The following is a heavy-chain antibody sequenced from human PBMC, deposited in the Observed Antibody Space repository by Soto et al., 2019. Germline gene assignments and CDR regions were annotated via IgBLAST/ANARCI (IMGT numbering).Heavy chain of an antibody. V-gene: IGHV1-18*01. CDR1: GFTFTSYA. D-gene: IGHD3-16*01. J-gene: IGHJ4*02. CDR2: ISAYNGNT. CDR3: ARDFTGWPPDGVDS. Sequence: QVHLVQSGPEVKKPGASVKVSCKASGFTFTSYAITWVRQAPGQGLERMGWISAYNGNTNYAHNLRGRVTMTTDTSKSTASLELGSLTSDDTAVYYCARDFTGWPPDGVDSWGQGTLVIVSS.